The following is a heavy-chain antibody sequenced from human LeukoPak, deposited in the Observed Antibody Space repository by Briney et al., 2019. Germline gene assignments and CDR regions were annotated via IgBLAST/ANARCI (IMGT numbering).Heavy chain of an antibody. CDR2: ISSSSSTI. CDR1: GFTFSSYS. Sequence: QAGGSLRLSCAASGFTFSSYSMNWVRQASGKGLEWVSYISSSSSTIYYADSVKGRFTISRDNAKNSLYLQMNSLRDEDTAVYYCARDSMVRGVIPSWFDPWGQGTLVTVSS. D-gene: IGHD3-10*01. J-gene: IGHJ5*02. CDR3: ARDSMVRGVIPSWFDP. V-gene: IGHV3-48*02.